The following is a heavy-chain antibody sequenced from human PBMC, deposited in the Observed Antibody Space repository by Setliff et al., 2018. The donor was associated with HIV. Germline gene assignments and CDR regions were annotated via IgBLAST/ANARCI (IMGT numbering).Heavy chain of an antibody. CDR3: ARPGIAAADYYFDY. J-gene: IGHJ4*02. CDR1: GYTFTNYN. Sequence: RASVKVSCKASGYTFTNYNIHWVRQAPGQGLEWVGMVNPSGGSTAYAQKFQGRVTIIRDTSTSTVYMDLSSLRSEDTAVYYCARPGIAAADYYFDYWGQGALVTAPQ. V-gene: IGHV1-46*01. CDR2: VNPSGGST. D-gene: IGHD6-13*01.